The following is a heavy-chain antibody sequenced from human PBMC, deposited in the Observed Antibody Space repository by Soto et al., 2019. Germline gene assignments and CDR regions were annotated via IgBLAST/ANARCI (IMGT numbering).Heavy chain of an antibody. V-gene: IGHV1-69*13. Sequence: SVKVSCKASGGTFSSYAISCVLQAPLQGLDWMGGIIPIFGTANYAQKFQGRVTITADESTSTAYMELSSLRSEDTAVYYCARAYGGNNPQYLYFDYWGQGTLVTVSS. CDR2: IIPIFGTA. D-gene: IGHD2-15*01. CDR1: GGTFSSYA. CDR3: ARAYGGNNPQYLYFDY. J-gene: IGHJ4*02.